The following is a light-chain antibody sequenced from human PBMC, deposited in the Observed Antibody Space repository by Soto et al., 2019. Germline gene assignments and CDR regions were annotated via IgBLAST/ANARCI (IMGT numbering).Light chain of an antibody. CDR2: DVS. CDR1: SSDVGGYNY. CDR3: CSSTSSSTPNYV. Sequence: QSVLTQPASVSGSPGQSITISCTGTSSDVGGYNYVSWYQQHPGKAHKLMIYDVSDRPSGVSNRFSGSKSGNTASLTISGLQAEDEADYYCCSSTSSSTPNYVFGIGTKVTVL. J-gene: IGLJ1*01. V-gene: IGLV2-14*01.